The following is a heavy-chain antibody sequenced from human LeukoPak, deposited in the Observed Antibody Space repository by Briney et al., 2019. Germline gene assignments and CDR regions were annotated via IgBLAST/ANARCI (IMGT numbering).Heavy chain of an antibody. CDR3: ARVGFTTSWSNFDY. CDR1: GYXFPAYF. CDR2: ITPNGGDT. Sequence: GASVKVSCKSAGYXFPAYFVRWVRQAPGQGLEWIGRITPNGGDTNYAQKFQGGVTMASDTSISTAYMELSSLISDDTAVYYCARVGFTTSWSNFDYWGQGTPVTVSS. V-gene: IGHV1-2*06. D-gene: IGHD2-2*01. J-gene: IGHJ4*02.